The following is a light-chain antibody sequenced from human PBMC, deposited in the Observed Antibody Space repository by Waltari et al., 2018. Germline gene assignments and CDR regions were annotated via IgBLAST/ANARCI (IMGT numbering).Light chain of an antibody. V-gene: IGKV3-20*01. J-gene: IGKJ1*01. CDR2: GAS. Sequence: EIVLTQSPGTLSLSPGERATLSCRASQSVSSNFLAWYLQKPGQAPRLLIYGASRGAVGIPDRFSGSGSGTDFTLTISRLEPEDFAVYYCQQYNNWPGTFGQGTKVEIK. CDR1: QSVSSNF. CDR3: QQYNNWPGT.